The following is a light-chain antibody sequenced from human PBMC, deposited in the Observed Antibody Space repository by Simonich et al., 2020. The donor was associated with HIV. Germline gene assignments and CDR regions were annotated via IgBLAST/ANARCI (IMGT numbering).Light chain of an antibody. V-gene: IGLV1-44*01. CDR3: AAWDDSLNGRV. CDR2: KND. J-gene: IGLJ3*02. Sequence: QSVLTQPPSASGTPGQRVTISCSGSTSNIGSNTVNWHQQLPGTAPKLLIYKNDQPPSGVPGRFSGSKSGTSASLAISGLQSEDEADYYCAAWDDSLNGRVFGGGTKLTVL. CDR1: TSNIGSNT.